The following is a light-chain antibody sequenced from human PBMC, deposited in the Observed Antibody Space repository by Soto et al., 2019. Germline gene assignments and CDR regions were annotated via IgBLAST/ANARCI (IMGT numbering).Light chain of an antibody. CDR1: SGHSSYA. CDR3: QTWGSGIRVV. J-gene: IGLJ2*01. CDR2: LNSDGSH. Sequence: QAVVTQSPSASASLGASVKLTCTLSSGHSSYAIAWHQQQPEKGPRYLMKLNSDGSHRKGDGIPDRFSGSSSGAERYLTISSLQSEDEADYYYQTWGSGIRVVFGGGTKLTVL. V-gene: IGLV4-69*01.